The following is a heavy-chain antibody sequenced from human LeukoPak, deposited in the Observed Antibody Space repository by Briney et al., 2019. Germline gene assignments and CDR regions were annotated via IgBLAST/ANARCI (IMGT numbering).Heavy chain of an antibody. J-gene: IGHJ4*02. CDR2: ISSSSTYI. CDR3: ARGGYSSSWYHFDY. Sequence: GGSLRLSCAASGFTFSSYSMNWVRQAPGKGLEWVSSISSSSTYIYYADSVKGRFTVSRDNSKNTLFLQMNSLRAEDTAVYYCARGGYSSSWYHFDYWGQGTLVTVSS. D-gene: IGHD6-13*01. V-gene: IGHV3-21*04. CDR1: GFTFSSYS.